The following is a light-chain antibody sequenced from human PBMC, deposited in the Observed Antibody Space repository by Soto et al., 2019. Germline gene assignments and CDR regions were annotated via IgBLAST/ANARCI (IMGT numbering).Light chain of an antibody. CDR3: QQYNEFQYT. J-gene: IGKJ2*01. V-gene: IGKV1-5*03. CDR1: QGISSR. Sequence: DIQMTQSPSSLSASVGDRVTITCRASQGISSRLAWYQQKPGQAPKLLIYKATNLQTGVASRFSGSGSGTEFSLTISGLQPDDFAVYFCQQYNEFQYTFGQGTRLDI. CDR2: KAT.